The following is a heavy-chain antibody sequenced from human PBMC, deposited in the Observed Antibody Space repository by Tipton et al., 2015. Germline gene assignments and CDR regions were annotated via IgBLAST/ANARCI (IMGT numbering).Heavy chain of an antibody. CDR1: GFTFSSYG. CDR2: IWYDGSNE. V-gene: IGHV3-33*06. Sequence: SLRLSCAASGFTFSSYGMHWVRQAPGKGLEWVALIWYDGSNEFYADSVKGRFTISRDTSKNTLYLQMNSLRAEDTAVYYCAKEGILCCVNWFDPWGQGTLVTVST. D-gene: IGHD2-8*02. CDR3: AKEGILCCVNWFDP. J-gene: IGHJ5*02.